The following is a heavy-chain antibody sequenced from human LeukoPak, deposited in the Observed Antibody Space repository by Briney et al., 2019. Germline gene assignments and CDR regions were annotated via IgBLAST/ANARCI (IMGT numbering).Heavy chain of an antibody. CDR2: IKQDGSEK. V-gene: IGHV3-7*03. CDR1: GFIFSNYW. J-gene: IGHJ4*02. Sequence: GGSLRLSCAASGFIFSNYWMSWVRLAPGKGLEWVANIKQDGSEKYYVDSVKGRFTISRDNAKNSLYLQMDSLRAEDTAVYYCAKGGLAWTYDCDFDYWGQGTLVTVSS. D-gene: IGHD1-7*01. CDR3: AKGGLAWTYDCDFDY.